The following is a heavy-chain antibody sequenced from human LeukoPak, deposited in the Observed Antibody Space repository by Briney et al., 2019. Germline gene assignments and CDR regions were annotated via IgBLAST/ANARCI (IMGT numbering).Heavy chain of an antibody. CDR3: ARVYYDSSGYYHFDY. D-gene: IGHD3-22*01. J-gene: IGHJ4*02. CDR2: IIPIFGTA. CDR1: GGTFSSYA. V-gene: IGHV1-69*13. Sequence: ASVKVSCKASGGTFSSYAISWVRQAPGQGLEWMGGIIPIFGTANYAQKFQGRVTITADESTSTAYMELSSLRSEDTAVYYCARVYYDSSGYYHFDYWGQGTLVTVSS.